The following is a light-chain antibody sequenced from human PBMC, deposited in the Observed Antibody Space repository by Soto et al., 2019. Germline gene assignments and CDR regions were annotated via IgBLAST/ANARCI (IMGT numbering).Light chain of an antibody. CDR3: KQYGFFPLT. V-gene: IGKV1-5*03. Sequence: DIQMTQSPSTVSASVGDRVTITCRASQSISSWLAWYQQKPGKAPKLLIQKASSLESGVPSRFSGSGSGTEFPLAISSLQPDDFATYYCKQYGFFPLTFGGGTKVEIK. CDR1: QSISSW. CDR2: KAS. J-gene: IGKJ4*01.